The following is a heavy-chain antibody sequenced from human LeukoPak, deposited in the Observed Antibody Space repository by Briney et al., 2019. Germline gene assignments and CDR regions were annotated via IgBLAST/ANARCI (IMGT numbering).Heavy chain of an antibody. J-gene: IGHJ4*02. CDR1: GFTFSSYA. CDR3: AKGGHAAAAGTSPFDY. D-gene: IGHD6-13*01. CDR2: ISGSGGST. Sequence: GGSLRLSCAASGFTFSSYAMSWVRQAPGKGLEWVSAISGSGGSTYYADSVKGRFTISRDNSKNTLYLQMNSLKAEDTAVYYCAKGGHAAAAGTSPFDYWGQGTLVTVSS. V-gene: IGHV3-23*01.